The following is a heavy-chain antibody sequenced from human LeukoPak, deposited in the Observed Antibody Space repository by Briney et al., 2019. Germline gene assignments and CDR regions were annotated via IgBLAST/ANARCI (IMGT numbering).Heavy chain of an antibody. V-gene: IGHV3-30*18. Sequence: GGSLRLSCAASGFTFSSYGMHWVRQAPGKGLEWVAVISYDGSNKYYADSVKGRFTISRDNAKNSMYLQMDSLRVEDTAMYYCAKRSAWSLFDPWGQGTLVTVSS. D-gene: IGHD6-19*01. J-gene: IGHJ5*02. CDR3: AKRSAWSLFDP. CDR1: GFTFSSYG. CDR2: ISYDGSNK.